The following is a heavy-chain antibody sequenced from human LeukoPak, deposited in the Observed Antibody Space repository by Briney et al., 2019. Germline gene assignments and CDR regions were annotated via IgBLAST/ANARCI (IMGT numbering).Heavy chain of an antibody. CDR3: AREGIVRTYDQ. CDR2: IFHSGNT. CDR1: GYSISSGYY. D-gene: IGHD2/OR15-2a*01. Sequence: SETLSLNCTVSGYSISSGYYWGWIRQPPGKGLEWIGNIFHSGNTYYNPSLKSRVTISLDTSKNHFSLRLSSVTAADTAVYYCAREGIVRTYDQWGQGILVTVSS. V-gene: IGHV4-38-2*02. J-gene: IGHJ4*02.